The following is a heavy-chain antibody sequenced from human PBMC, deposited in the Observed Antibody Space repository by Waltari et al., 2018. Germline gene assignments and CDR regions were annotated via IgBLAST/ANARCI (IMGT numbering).Heavy chain of an antibody. V-gene: IGHV4-4*07. J-gene: IGHJ4*02. Sequence: HVQLQESGPGLVKPSETLSLTCTVYSDSPRGSYWSWIRQSARKGLEWIGRASSSGTTNYNLSFKSRVTMSVDMSKNQFSLRLTSVTAADTAVYYCARERQIVVVPPADLLVFEYWGQGALVTVSS. CDR1: SDSPRGSY. CDR3: ARERQIVVVPPADLLVFEY. D-gene: IGHD2-2*01. CDR2: ASSSGTT.